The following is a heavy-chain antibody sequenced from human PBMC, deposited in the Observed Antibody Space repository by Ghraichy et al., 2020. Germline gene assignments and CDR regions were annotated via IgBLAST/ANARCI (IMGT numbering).Heavy chain of an antibody. CDR3: ARHRGYHVSGSYYNQFYGMDV. D-gene: IGHD3-10*01. J-gene: IGHJ6*02. CDR2: IDPNDDYT. CDR1: GYSFSSYW. V-gene: IGHV5-10-1*01. Sequence: GESLNISCEGSGYSFSSYWITWVRQMPGEGLEWMGRIDPNDDYTNYSPSFRGHVTISADKSISTAYLEWSSLKASDTAIYYCARHRGYHVSGSYYNQFYGMDVWGQGTTVTVSS.